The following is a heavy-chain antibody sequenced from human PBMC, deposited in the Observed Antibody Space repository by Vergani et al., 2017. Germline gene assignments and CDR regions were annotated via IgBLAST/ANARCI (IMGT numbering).Heavy chain of an antibody. CDR2: IYYSGST. CDR3: ARYFDWLRSYWYFDL. J-gene: IGHJ2*01. CDR1: GGSISSSSYY. D-gene: IGHD3-9*01. V-gene: IGHV4-39*01. Sequence: QLQLQESGPGLVKPSETLSLTCTVSGGSISSSSYYWGWIRQPPGKGLEWIGSIYYSGSTYYNPSLKSRVTISVDTSKNQFSLKLSSVTAADTAVYYCARYFDWLRSYWYFDLWGRGTLVTVSS.